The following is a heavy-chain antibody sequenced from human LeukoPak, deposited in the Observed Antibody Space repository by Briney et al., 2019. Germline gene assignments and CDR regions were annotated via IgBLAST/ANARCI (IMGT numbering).Heavy chain of an antibody. CDR1: GFTFSSYS. CDR3: ARDPYSSSWSYGMDV. J-gene: IGHJ6*02. CDR2: ISTTSRYI. V-gene: IGHV3-21*01. Sequence: GGSLRLSCAASGFTFSSYSMNWVRQAPGKGLEWVSSISTTSRYIYYADSVKGRFTVSRDNAKNSLSLQMNSLRAEDTAVYYCARDPYSSSWSYGMDVWGQGTTVTVSS. D-gene: IGHD6-13*01.